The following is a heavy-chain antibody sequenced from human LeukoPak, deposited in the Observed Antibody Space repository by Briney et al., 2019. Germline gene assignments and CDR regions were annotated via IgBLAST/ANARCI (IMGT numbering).Heavy chain of an antibody. D-gene: IGHD3-22*01. CDR1: GSTFSSYS. Sequence: GGSLRLSCAASGSTFSSYSMNWVRQAPGKGLEWVSSISSTSSYIYYADSVKGRFTISRDNAKNSLFLQMNSLRAEDTAVYYCARELMGLTMIVVVNPIDYWGQGTLVTVSS. V-gene: IGHV3-21*01. CDR2: ISSTSSYI. CDR3: ARELMGLTMIVVVNPIDY. J-gene: IGHJ4*02.